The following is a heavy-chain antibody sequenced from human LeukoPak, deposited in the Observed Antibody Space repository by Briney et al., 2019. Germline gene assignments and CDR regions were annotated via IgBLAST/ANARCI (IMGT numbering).Heavy chain of an antibody. J-gene: IGHJ4*02. CDR3: AGDQRAYCGGDCYHFDY. Sequence: SVKVSCKASGGTFSSYAISWARQAPGQGLEWMGGIIPIFGTANYAQKFQGRVTITADESTSTAYMELSSLRSEDTAVYYCAGDQRAYCGGDCYHFDYWGQGTLVTVSS. CDR1: GGTFSSYA. CDR2: IIPIFGTA. V-gene: IGHV1-69*13. D-gene: IGHD2-21*02.